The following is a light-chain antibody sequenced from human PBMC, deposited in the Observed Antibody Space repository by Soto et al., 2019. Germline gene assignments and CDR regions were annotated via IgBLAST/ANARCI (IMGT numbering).Light chain of an antibody. CDR2: EVS. CDR1: SSDVGGYKY. CDR3: SSYAGSNSDYV. V-gene: IGLV2-8*01. Sequence: QSVLTQPPSASGSPGQSVTISCTGTSSDVGGYKYVSWYQQHPGKVPKLMIYEVSKRPSGVPDRFSGSKYGDTASLTVSGLPAEDEADYYCSSYAGSNSDYVFGTGTKVTVL. J-gene: IGLJ1*01.